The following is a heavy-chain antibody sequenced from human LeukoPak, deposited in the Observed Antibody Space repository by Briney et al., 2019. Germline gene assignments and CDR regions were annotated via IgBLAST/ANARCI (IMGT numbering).Heavy chain of an antibody. CDR2: INPNSGGT. J-gene: IGHJ6*02. CDR1: GYTFAGYY. V-gene: IGHV1-2*04. Sequence: ASVKVSCKASGYTFAGYYMHWVRQAPGQGLEWMGWINPNSGGTNYAQKFQGWVTMTRDTSISTAYMELSRLRSDDTAVYYCARREVARYYYGMGVWGQGTTVTVSS. CDR3: ARREVARYYYGMGV.